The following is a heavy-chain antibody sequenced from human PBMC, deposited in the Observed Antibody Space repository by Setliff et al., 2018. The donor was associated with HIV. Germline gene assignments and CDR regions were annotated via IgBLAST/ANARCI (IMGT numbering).Heavy chain of an antibody. Sequence: GASVKVSCKASGYTFTSYDINWVRQATGHGLEWMGWINPYSGNTGYAQKFQGRVTMTRDTAASTVYMELSSLKSEDTAVYYCAREGQWLAWGQGTLVTVSS. CDR1: GYTFTSYD. J-gene: IGHJ5*02. CDR3: AREGQWLA. CDR2: INPYSGNT. V-gene: IGHV1-8*01. D-gene: IGHD6-19*01.